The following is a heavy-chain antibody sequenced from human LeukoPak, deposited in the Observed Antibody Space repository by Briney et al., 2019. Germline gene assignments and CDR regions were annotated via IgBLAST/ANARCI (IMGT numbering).Heavy chain of an antibody. J-gene: IGHJ3*02. Sequence: HPGSSLRLSCAASGFTFSSYAMSWVRQAPGKGLEWVSAISGSGGSTYYADSVKGRFTISRDNSKNTLYLQMNSLRAEDTAVYYCAKDVYSGSYYLIDAFDIWGQGTMVTVSS. D-gene: IGHD1-26*01. V-gene: IGHV3-23*01. CDR2: ISGSGGST. CDR1: GFTFSSYA. CDR3: AKDVYSGSYYLIDAFDI.